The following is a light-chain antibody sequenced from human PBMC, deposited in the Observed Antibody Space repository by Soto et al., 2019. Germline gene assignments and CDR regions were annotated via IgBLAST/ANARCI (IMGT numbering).Light chain of an antibody. CDR3: LQHSSYPFT. J-gene: IGKJ3*01. CDR2: DAS. V-gene: IGKV1-17*01. Sequence: DIQMTQSPSSLSASVEDRVTITCRASQDIRNDLGWFQQKPGKAPERLIYDASSLQSGVPSRFSGTGSGTEFTLTISSLQPEDFATYYCLQHSSYPFTFGPRTKVDIK. CDR1: QDIRND.